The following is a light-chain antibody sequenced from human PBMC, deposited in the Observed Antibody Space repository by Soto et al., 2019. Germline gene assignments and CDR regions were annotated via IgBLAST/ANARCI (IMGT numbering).Light chain of an antibody. CDR2: EVS. CDR1: SSDVGNYKY. J-gene: IGLJ3*02. Sequence: QSALTQSPSASGSPGQSVTISCTGTSSDVGNYKYVSWYQQHPGKAPKLLIYEVSKRPSGVPDRFSGSKSGNTASLTVSGLPVEDEADDYCSSYAGSNLWVFGGGTKLTVL. CDR3: SSYAGSNLWV. V-gene: IGLV2-8*01.